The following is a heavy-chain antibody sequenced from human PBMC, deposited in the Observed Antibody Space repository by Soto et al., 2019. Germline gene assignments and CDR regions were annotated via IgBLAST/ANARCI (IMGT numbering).Heavy chain of an antibody. Sequence: PGGSLRLSCAASGFTFSSYEMTWVRQAPGKGLEWVSYISSSGSTIYYADSVKGRFTISRDNPKNSLYLQMNSLRAEDTAVYYCARSSGWYLEYYGMDVWGQGTTVTVSS. CDR2: ISSSGSTI. CDR1: GFTFSSYE. V-gene: IGHV3-48*03. CDR3: ARSSGWYLEYYGMDV. D-gene: IGHD6-19*01. J-gene: IGHJ6*02.